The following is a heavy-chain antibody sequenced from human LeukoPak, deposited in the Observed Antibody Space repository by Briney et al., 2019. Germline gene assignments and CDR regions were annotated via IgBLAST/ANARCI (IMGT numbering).Heavy chain of an antibody. D-gene: IGHD1-14*01. Sequence: ASVKVACKASGYTITDYYLHWVRQAPGQGLEWMGWINPNSGGTNYAQTFQGRVTMTRDTSITTAYLELSRLRSDDTAVYYCARIGYNHYFDYWGQGTLVTVSP. V-gene: IGHV1-2*02. CDR3: ARIGYNHYFDY. CDR1: GYTITDYY. J-gene: IGHJ4*02. CDR2: INPNSGGT.